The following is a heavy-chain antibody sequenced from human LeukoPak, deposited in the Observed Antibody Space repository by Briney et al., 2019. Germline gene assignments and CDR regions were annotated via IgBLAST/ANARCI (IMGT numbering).Heavy chain of an antibody. J-gene: IGHJ6*02. Sequence: GGSLRLSCTASGFTFSNYAMHWVRQAPGKGLEWVAVISYDGSNKYYADSVKGRFTISRDKSKNTLYLQMNSLRAEDTAVYYCAREDYRYYYYGMDVWGQGTTVTVSS. CDR2: ISYDGSNK. CDR1: GFTFSNYA. D-gene: IGHD4-11*01. CDR3: AREDYRYYYYGMDV. V-gene: IGHV3-30-3*01.